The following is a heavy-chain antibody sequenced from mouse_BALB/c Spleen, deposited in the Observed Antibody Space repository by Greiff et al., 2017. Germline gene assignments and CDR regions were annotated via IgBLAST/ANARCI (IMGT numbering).Heavy chain of an antibody. Sequence: EVQGVESGGGLVQPGGSLRLSCATSGFTFTDYYMSWVRQPPGKALEWLGFIRNKANGYTTEYSASVKGRFTISRDNSQSILYLQMNTLRAEDSATYYCARDKVIYYGSSPFDYWGQGTTLTVSS. CDR3: ARDKVIYYGSSPFDY. D-gene: IGHD1-1*01. V-gene: IGHV7-3*02. CDR2: IRNKANGYTT. J-gene: IGHJ2*01. CDR1: GFTFTDYY.